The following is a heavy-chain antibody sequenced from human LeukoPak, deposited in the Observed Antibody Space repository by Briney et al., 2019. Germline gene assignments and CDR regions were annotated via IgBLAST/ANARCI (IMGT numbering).Heavy chain of an antibody. CDR1: GYSFTTYW. V-gene: IGHV5-51*01. J-gene: IGHJ4*02. CDR2: VYPGDSDT. CDR3: ARRGESSSWYSDY. D-gene: IGHD6-19*01. Sequence: GESLKISCKASGYSFTTYWIGWVRQMPGKGLEWMGIVYPGDSDTRYSPSFQGQVTISADKSISTAYLQWSSLKASDTAIYYCARRGESSSWYSDYWGQGTLVTVSS.